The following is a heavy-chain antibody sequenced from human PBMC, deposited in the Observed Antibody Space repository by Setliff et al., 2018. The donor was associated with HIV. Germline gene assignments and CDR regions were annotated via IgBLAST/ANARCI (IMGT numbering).Heavy chain of an antibody. J-gene: IGHJ3*01. D-gene: IGHD1-26*01. CDR2: LNPTGGT. V-gene: IGHV1-46*01. CDR1: GYIFMNHY. Sequence: ASVKVSCKASGYIFMNHYMHWVRQAPGQGLEWMGVLNPTGGTTYAQNFQGRVTMTSDSSTSTVYMELRSLRTEDTAVYYCARRWKSGATHGAFDFWGQGTMVT. CDR3: ARRWKSGATHGAFDF.